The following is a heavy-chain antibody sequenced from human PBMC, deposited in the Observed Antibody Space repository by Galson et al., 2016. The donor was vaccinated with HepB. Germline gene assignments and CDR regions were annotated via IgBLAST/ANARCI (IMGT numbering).Heavy chain of an antibody. CDR1: GDSLGDNY. J-gene: IGHJ4*02. CDR2: IHASGTT. CDR3: ARHRDI. Sequence: SETLSLTCTVSGDSLGDNYWSWIRQSPGKGLEWIGYIHASGTTKSNPSLKSRVTISVDSSKNQFSLRLTSLTAADTAVFYCARHRDIWGQGILVTVSS. V-gene: IGHV4-59*01.